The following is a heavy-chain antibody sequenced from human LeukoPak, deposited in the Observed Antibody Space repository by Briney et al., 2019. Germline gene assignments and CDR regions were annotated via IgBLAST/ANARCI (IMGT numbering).Heavy chain of an antibody. Sequence: ASVKVSCKVSGYTLTELSMHWVRQAPGKGLEWMGGFDPEDGETIYAQKFQGRVTMTEDTSTDTAYMELSSLRSEDTAVYYCATASWREGHGGAFDLWGQGTMVTVSS. J-gene: IGHJ3*01. CDR2: FDPEDGET. CDR1: GYTLTELS. D-gene: IGHD6-13*01. V-gene: IGHV1-24*01. CDR3: ATASWREGHGGAFDL.